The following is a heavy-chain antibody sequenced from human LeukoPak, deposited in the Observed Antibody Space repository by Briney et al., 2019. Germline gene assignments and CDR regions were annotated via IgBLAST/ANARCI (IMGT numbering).Heavy chain of an antibody. CDR2: TYCRSKWYN. V-gene: IGHV6-1*01. D-gene: IGHD5-12*01. J-gene: IGHJ4*02. Sequence: PTLSLTFAISGDSVSINSAAWNWLRQSPSRGLEWLGSTYCRSKWYNDYAVSVKSRITINPDTSKNQFSLQLNSVTPEDTAVYYCAREGYSGYSYYFDYWGQGTLVTVSS. CDR3: AREGYSGYSYYFDY. CDR1: GDSVSINSAA.